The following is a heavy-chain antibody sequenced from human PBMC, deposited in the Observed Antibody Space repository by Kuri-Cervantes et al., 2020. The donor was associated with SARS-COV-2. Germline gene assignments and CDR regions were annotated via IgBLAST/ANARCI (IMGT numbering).Heavy chain of an antibody. CDR1: GFTFSSYA. V-gene: IGHV3-30*04. J-gene: IGHJ4*02. CDR3: ARDGDY. CDR2: ISYDGSNK. Sequence: LSLTCAASGFTFSSYAMHWVRQAPGKGLEWVAVISYDGSNKYYADSVKGRFTISRDDSKNTLYLQMDSLRDDDTAVYYCARDGDYWGQGTLVTVSS.